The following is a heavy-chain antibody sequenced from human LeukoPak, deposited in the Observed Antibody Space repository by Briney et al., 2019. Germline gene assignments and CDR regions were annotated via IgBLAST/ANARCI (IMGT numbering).Heavy chain of an antibody. CDR1: GFSFGSYA. D-gene: IGHD1-26*01. CDR2: ITGNTGNT. J-gene: IGHJ4*02. CDR3: AKRYSGSSGLYNFDY. Sequence: GGSLRLSCAASGFSFGSYAMSWVRQAAGKGLEGVSSITGNTGNTYYADSVKGRFTISRDNSKNTLYLQMNSLRAEDTAVYYCAKRYSGSSGLYNFDYWGQGTLVTVSS. V-gene: IGHV3-23*01.